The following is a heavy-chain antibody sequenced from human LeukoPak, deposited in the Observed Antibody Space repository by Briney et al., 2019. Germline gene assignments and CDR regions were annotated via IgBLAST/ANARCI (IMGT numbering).Heavy chain of an antibody. J-gene: IGHJ3*02. CDR3: ARVGQWLVRSFDAFDI. CDR1: GFTFSSYS. V-gene: IGHV3-21*01. D-gene: IGHD6-19*01. Sequence: GGSLRLSCAASGFTFSSYSMNWVRQAPGKGLEWVSSISSSSSYIYYADSVKGRFTISRDNAKNSLYLQMNSLSAEDTAVYYCARVGQWLVRSFDAFDIWGQGTMVTVSS. CDR2: ISSSSSYI.